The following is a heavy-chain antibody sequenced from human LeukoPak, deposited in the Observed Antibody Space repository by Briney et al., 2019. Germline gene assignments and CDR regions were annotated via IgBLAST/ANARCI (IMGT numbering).Heavy chain of an antibody. V-gene: IGHV1-69*06. D-gene: IGHD6-19*01. CDR3: AREKPHPTPLKPVIAVAGNQSPDAFDI. J-gene: IGHJ3*02. CDR2: IIPIFGTA. Sequence: ASVKVSCKASGGTFSSYAISWVRQAPGQGLEWMGGIIPIFGTANYAQKFQGRVTVTVDKSTSTAYMELSSLRSEDTAVYYCAREKPHPTPLKPVIAVAGNQSPDAFDIWGQGTMVTVSS. CDR1: GGTFSSYA.